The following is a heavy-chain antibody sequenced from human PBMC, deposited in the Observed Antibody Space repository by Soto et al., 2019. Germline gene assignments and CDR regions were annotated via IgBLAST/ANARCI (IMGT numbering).Heavy chain of an antibody. CDR1: GFTFSSYW. J-gene: IGHJ6*02. V-gene: IGHV3-74*01. D-gene: IGHD5-12*01. CDR3: ARVDGYSGYDPTGCYYGMDV. CDR2: INSDGSST. Sequence: EVQLVESGGGLVQPGGSLRLSCAASGFTFSSYWMHWVRQAPGKGLVWVSRINSDGSSTSYADSVKGRFTISRDNAKNTLYLQMNSLRAEDTAVYYCARVDGYSGYDPTGCYYGMDVWGQGTTVTVSS.